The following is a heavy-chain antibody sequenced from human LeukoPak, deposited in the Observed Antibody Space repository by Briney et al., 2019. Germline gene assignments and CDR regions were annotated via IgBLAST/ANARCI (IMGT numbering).Heavy chain of an antibody. V-gene: IGHV4-59*12. CDR2: VFYNGAT. D-gene: IGHD3-22*01. J-gene: IGHJ3*01. Sequence: PGGSLRLSCAASGFTFSSYSMNWARQAPGKGLEWVGTVFYNGATQYSPSLRSRVTISIDTSTNQFSLKLTSVTAADTALYYCARELRYDNSDSGAFWGQGTVVTVSS. CDR3: ARELRYDNSDSGAF. CDR1: GFTFSSYS.